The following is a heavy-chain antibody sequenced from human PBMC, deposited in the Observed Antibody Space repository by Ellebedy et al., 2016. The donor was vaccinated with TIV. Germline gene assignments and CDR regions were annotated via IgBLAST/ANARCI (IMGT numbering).Heavy chain of an antibody. J-gene: IGHJ3*02. CDR1: GFTFSTYS. V-gene: IGHV3-64*05. Sequence: PGGSLRLSCSASGFTFSTYSIHWVRQAPGEGLEYVSTISTNGVTAFYADSVRARFILSRDNSRNSVYVQMSSLRAEDTAVYYCVREGVPRGFDIWGQGTMVTVSS. CDR2: ISTNGVTA. CDR3: VREGVPRGFDI. D-gene: IGHD2-2*01.